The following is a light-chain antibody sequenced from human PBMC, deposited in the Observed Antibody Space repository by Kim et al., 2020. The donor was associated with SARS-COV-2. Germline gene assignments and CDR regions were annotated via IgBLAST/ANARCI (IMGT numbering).Light chain of an antibody. V-gene: IGLV4-69*01. Sequence: QPVLTQSPSASASLGASVKLTCTLSSGHSTYDITWHQQQPGKGPRYLMKLNSDGRHIKGDGIPDRFSGSSSGAERYLTISSLQSEDEADYYCHTCSTAIVFGGGTQLTVL. CDR2: LNSDGRH. CDR1: SGHSTYD. J-gene: IGLJ2*01. CDR3: HTCSTAIV.